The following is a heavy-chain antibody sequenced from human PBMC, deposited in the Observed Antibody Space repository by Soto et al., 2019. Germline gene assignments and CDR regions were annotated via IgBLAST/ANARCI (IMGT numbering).Heavy chain of an antibody. CDR3: ARRFCSGDSCPAIGIGFDY. V-gene: IGHV3-13*01. J-gene: IGHJ4*02. CDR2: IGADGKT. Sequence: GSLRLSCAASGFTFSSYDMHWVRQITGKGLEWVSGIGADGKTYYAGSVKGRFTISRENAENSLYLQMNFLRAGDSAVYYCARRFCSGDSCPAIGIGFDYWGQGTLVTVSS. CDR1: GFTFSSYD. D-gene: IGHD2-15*01.